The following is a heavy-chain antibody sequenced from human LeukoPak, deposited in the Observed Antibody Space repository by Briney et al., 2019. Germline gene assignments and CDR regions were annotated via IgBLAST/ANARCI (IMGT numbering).Heavy chain of an antibody. D-gene: IGHD3-3*01. J-gene: IGHJ6*02. V-gene: IGHV3-7*01. CDR1: DFTFSFYW. CDR3: AREFWSGPTTNYGMDV. CDR2: ILPDGSQK. Sequence: GGSLRLSCVASDFTFSFYWMTWVRQAPGKGLEWLANILPDGSQKYYVDSVKGRFTISRDNPKNTLYLQMNSLRAEDTAVYYCAREFWSGPTTNYGMDVWGQGTTVTVS.